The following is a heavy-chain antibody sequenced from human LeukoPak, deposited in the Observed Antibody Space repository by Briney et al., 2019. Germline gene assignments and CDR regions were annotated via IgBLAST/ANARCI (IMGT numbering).Heavy chain of an antibody. Sequence: PGGSLRLSCAASGFTFSSYTMNWVCQAPGKGLEWVSSISSSSSYIYYADSVKGRFSISRDNAKKSLYLQMNILRAEDTAVYYCARNGIVGAGYYFDYWGQGTLVTVSS. J-gene: IGHJ4*02. CDR2: ISSSSSYI. CDR1: GFTFSSYT. V-gene: IGHV3-21*01. CDR3: ARNGIVGAGYYFDY. D-gene: IGHD1-26*01.